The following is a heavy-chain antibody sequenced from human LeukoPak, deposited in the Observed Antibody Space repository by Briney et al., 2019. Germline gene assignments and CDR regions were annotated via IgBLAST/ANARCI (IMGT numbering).Heavy chain of an antibody. D-gene: IGHD2-8*01. J-gene: IGHJ5*02. CDR2: IWYDGSEK. CDR1: GFTFSSYG. CDR3: ARGMLSMNWFDP. V-gene: IGHV3-33*08. Sequence: GGSLRLSCAASGFTFSSYGMHWVRQAPGKGLQWVAVIWYDGSEKYYADAVKGRFTISRDNFKNTLNLQMNSLRAEDTAVYYCARGMLSMNWFDPWGQGTLVTVSS.